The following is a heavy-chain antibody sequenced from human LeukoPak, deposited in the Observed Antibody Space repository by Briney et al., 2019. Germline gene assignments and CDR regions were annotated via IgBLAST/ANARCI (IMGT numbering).Heavy chain of an antibody. V-gene: IGHV3-15*07. CDR2: IKSRTDGGTT. CDR1: GFNFNNAW. Sequence: GGSLRLSCTTSGFNFNNAWMNWVRQAPGKGLEWVGRIKSRTDGGTTVYSAPVKGRFTTSRDDSKNTLFLQMNSLKTEDTAVYYCTTGIRGDCGQGTLVTVSS. CDR3: TTGIRGD. J-gene: IGHJ4*02.